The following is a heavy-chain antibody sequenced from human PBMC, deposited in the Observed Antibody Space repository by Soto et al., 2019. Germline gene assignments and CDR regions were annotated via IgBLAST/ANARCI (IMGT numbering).Heavy chain of an antibody. D-gene: IGHD2-2*03. V-gene: IGHV1-3*01. CDR1: GYTFTHYA. Sequence: ASVKVSCKASGYTFTHYAIHWVRQAPGQRLEWMGWINVGSGNTEFSQKFQARVTITRNTSASTAYMELSSLRSEDTAVYYCASGYYSNHGMDVWGQGTTVTVYS. CDR3: ASGYYSNHGMDV. CDR2: INVGSGNT. J-gene: IGHJ6*02.